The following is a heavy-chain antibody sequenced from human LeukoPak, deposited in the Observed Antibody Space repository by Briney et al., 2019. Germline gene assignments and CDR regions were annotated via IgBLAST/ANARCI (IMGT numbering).Heavy chain of an antibody. V-gene: IGHV1-69*13. CDR2: IIPIFGTA. Sequence: GASVKVSCKASGGTFSSYAISWVRQAPGQGLERMGGIIPIFGTANYAQKFQGRVTITADESTSTAYMELSSLRSEDTAVYYCARVRHGDFWSGHGMDVWGQGTTVTVSS. CDR3: ARVRHGDFWSGHGMDV. J-gene: IGHJ6*02. CDR1: GGTFSSYA. D-gene: IGHD3-3*01.